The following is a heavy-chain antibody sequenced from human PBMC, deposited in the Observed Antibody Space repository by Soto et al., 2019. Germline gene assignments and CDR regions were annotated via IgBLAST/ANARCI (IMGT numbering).Heavy chain of an antibody. J-gene: IGHJ6*02. Sequence: GGSLRLSCAASGFAFSTYAMTWVRQAPGKGLEWVSVISGSGGSSYYAASVKGRFTIPRDNSKNTLYLQMNGLRAEDTALYYCAKVTKRAAAGRYEYYKYGMDVWGQGTTVTVSS. V-gene: IGHV3-23*01. CDR3: AKVTKRAAAGRYEYYKYGMDV. CDR2: ISGSGGSS. D-gene: IGHD6-13*01. CDR1: GFAFSTYA.